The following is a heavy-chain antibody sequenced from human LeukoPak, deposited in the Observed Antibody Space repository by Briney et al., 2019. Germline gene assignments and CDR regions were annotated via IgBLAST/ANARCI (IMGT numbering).Heavy chain of an antibody. Sequence: SVKVSCKASGGTFSSYAISWVRQAPGQGLEWMGRIIPIFGTANYAQKFQGRVTITTDESTSTAYRGLSSLRSEDTAVYYCARDLLYIMEYYYDSRGTLDYWGQGTLVTVSS. D-gene: IGHD3-22*01. CDR3: ARDLLYIMEYYYDSRGTLDY. V-gene: IGHV1-69*05. CDR2: IIPIFGTA. CDR1: GGTFSSYA. J-gene: IGHJ4*02.